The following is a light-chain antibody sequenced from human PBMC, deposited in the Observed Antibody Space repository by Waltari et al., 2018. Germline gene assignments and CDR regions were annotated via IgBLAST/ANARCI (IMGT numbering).Light chain of an antibody. J-gene: IGKJ1*01. CDR1: QSVSRA. CDR2: DAS. V-gene: IGKV3-20*01. CDR3: QMYVRLPAT. Sequence: EIVLTQSPGTLSLSPGARATLSCRASQSVSRALAWYQQKPGQAPRLLIYDASSRATGIPERFSGSGSGTDFSLTISRVEPEDFAVYYCQMYVRLPATFGQGTEVEVK.